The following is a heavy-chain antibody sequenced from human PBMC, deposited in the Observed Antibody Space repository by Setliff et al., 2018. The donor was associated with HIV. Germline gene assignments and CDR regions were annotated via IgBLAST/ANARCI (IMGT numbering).Heavy chain of an antibody. CDR1: GGSINSYY. CDR3: ARTVTGGPIMVRAAFDI. J-gene: IGHJ3*02. CDR2: IYTSGST. D-gene: IGHD3-10*01. Sequence: SETLSLTCTVSGGSINSYYWSWIRQPAGKGLEWIGRIYTSGSTNYNPSLKSRVTMSVDTYKNQFSLKLSSVTAADTAEYYWARTVTGGPIMVRAAFDIWGQRTMVTVSS. V-gene: IGHV4-4*07.